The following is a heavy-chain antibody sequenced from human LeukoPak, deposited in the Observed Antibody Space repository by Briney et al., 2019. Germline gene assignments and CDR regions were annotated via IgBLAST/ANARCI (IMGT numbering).Heavy chain of an antibody. V-gene: IGHV3-23*01. Sequence: PGGSLRLSCAASGFTLNSYGMSWVRQAPGKGLEWVSGISGSGSATYYADSVKGRFTVSRDDPHNTLYLQMNSVRAEDTAVYFCARGGVDHYGSGTYYLMYYFDHWGQGALVTVSS. CDR2: ISGSGSAT. CDR3: ARGGVDHYGSGTYYLMYYFDH. D-gene: IGHD3-10*01. J-gene: IGHJ4*02. CDR1: GFTLNSYG.